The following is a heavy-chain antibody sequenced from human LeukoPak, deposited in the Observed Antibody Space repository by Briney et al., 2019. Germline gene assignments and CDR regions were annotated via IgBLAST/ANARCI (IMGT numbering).Heavy chain of an antibody. CDR1: GGSISTTNW. V-gene: IGHV4-4*02. CDR2: VHLSGRT. J-gene: IGHJ4*02. CDR3: AREGGPYRPLDY. Sequence: SETLSLTCGVSGGSISTTNWWTWVRQPPGEGLEWIGEVHLSGRTHYNPSLESRVTMSVDMSENHISLKLTSVTAADTAVYYCAREGGPYRPLDYSGQGTLVTVSS.